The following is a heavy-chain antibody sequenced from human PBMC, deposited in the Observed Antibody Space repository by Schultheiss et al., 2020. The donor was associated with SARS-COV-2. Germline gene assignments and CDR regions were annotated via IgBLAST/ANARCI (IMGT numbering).Heavy chain of an antibody. V-gene: IGHV3-7*01. J-gene: IGHJ5*02. CDR3: ARRGLLWFEGFDP. CDR1: GFTFSSYW. CDR2: IKQDGSEK. Sequence: GGSLRLSCAASGFTFSSYWMSWVRQAPGKGLEWVANIKQDGSEKYYVDSVKGRFTISRDNAKNSLYLQMNSLRAEDTAVYYCARRGLLWFEGFDPWGQGTLVTVSS. D-gene: IGHD3-10*01.